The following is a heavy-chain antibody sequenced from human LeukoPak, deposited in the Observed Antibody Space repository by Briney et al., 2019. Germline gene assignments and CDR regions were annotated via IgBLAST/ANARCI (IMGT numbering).Heavy chain of an antibody. D-gene: IGHD3-22*01. CDR2: ISGDGNST. V-gene: IGHV3-43*02. Sequence: GGSLRLSCAASGFTFDDYAMHWVRQAPGKGLEWVSPISGDGNSTYYAGSVKGRFTISRDNSKNSLYLQMNSLRTEDTAFYYCATNFGAYYYDTSGYYDFWGQGTLVTVSS. CDR1: GFTFDDYA. J-gene: IGHJ4*02. CDR3: ATNFGAYYYDTSGYYDF.